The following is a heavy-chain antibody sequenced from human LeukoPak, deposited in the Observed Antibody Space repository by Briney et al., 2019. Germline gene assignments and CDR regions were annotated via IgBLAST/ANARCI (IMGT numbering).Heavy chain of an antibody. CDR1: GYTFIDYY. Sequence: SVKVSCKASGYTFIDYYMHWVRQAPGQGLEWMGGIIPIFGTANYAQKFQGRVTITADESTSTAYMELSSLRSEDTAVYYCARGGQLWFRATRLDYWGQGTLVTVSS. D-gene: IGHD5-18*01. CDR2: IIPIFGTA. J-gene: IGHJ4*02. V-gene: IGHV1-69*13. CDR3: ARGGQLWFRATRLDY.